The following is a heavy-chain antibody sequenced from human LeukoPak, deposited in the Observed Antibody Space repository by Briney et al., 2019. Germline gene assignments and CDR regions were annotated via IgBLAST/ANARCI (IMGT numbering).Heavy chain of an antibody. CDR1: GFTFSSYS. J-gene: IGHJ4*02. V-gene: IGHV3-21*01. D-gene: IGHD3-10*01. Sequence: GGSLRLSCAASGFTFSSYSFNWVRQVPGKGLEWVSSITTTFYTYYTDSVKGRFTISRDNAKNSLYLQMISLRAEDTAVYYCARDMLLWFGELGGFDYWGQGTLVTVSS. CDR3: ARDMLLWFGELGGFDY. CDR2: ITTTFYT.